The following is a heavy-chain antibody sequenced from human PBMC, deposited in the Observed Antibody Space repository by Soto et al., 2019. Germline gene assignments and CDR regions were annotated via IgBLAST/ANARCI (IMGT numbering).Heavy chain of an antibody. D-gene: IGHD3-3*01. V-gene: IGHV4-30-4*01. J-gene: IGHJ6*02. CDR2: IYYSGST. Sequence: SETLSLTCTVSGGSISSGDYYWSWIRQPPGKGLEWIGYIYYSGSTYYNPSLKSRVTISVDTSKNQFSLKLSSVTAADTAVYYCAGFWSGYFYYYGMDVWGQGTTITVSS. CDR3: AGFWSGYFYYYGMDV. CDR1: GGSISSGDYY.